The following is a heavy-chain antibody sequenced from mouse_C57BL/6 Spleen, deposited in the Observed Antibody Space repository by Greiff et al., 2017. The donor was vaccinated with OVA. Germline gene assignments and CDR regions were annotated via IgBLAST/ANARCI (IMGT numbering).Heavy chain of an antibody. CDR2: IDPSDSYT. CDR3: ARHALSYHFDY. Sequence: QVQLQQPGAELVKPGASVKLSCKASGYTFTSYWMQWVKQRPGQGLEWIGEIDPSDSYTNYTHKFKGQVTLTVDTSYSTAYMQLSSLTSADSDVYYCARHALSYHFDYWGQGTTLTVSS. J-gene: IGHJ2*01. CDR1: GYTFTSYW. D-gene: IGHD2-12*01. V-gene: IGHV1-50*01.